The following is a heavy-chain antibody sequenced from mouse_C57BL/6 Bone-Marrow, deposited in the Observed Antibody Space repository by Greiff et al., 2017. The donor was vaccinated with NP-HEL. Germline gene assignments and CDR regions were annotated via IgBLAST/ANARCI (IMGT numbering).Heavy chain of an antibody. V-gene: IGHV1-42*01. Sequence: EVKLMESGPELVKPGASVKISCKASGYSFTGYYMNWVKQSPEKSLEWIGEINPSTGGTTYNQKFKAKATLTVDKASSTAYMQLKSLTSEDSAVYYCAREEDGNYLYYAMDYWGQGTSVTVSS. D-gene: IGHD2-1*01. CDR1: GYSFTGYY. CDR2: INPSTGGT. CDR3: AREEDGNYLYYAMDY. J-gene: IGHJ4*01.